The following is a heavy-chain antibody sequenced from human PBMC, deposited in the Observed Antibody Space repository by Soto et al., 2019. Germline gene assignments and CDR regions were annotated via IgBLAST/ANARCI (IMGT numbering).Heavy chain of an antibody. CDR3: ARDYYYDSSGYYAGFDY. J-gene: IGHJ4*02. D-gene: IGHD3-22*01. Sequence: SLRLSCAASGLTFSSYSMNWVRQAPGKGLERVSYISSSSSTIYYADSVKGRFTISRDNAKNSLYLQMNSLRAEDTAVYYCARDYYYDSSGYYAGFDYWGQGTLVTVSS. V-gene: IGHV3-48*01. CDR1: GLTFSSYS. CDR2: ISSSSSTI.